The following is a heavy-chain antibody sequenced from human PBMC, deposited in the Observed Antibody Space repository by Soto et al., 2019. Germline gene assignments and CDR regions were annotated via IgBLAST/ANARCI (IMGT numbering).Heavy chain of an antibody. CDR3: ATAGAMEY. J-gene: IGHJ4*02. D-gene: IGHD3-3*01. V-gene: IGHV3-74*01. Sequence: HPGGSLRLSCAASGFTFSSDWMHWVRQAPGKGLVWVSRINTDGSDTSYADSVKGRFTISRDNAKNMLYLQMNSLRAEDTAVYYCATAGAMEYWGQGTLVTVSS. CDR2: INTDGSDT. CDR1: GFTFSSDW.